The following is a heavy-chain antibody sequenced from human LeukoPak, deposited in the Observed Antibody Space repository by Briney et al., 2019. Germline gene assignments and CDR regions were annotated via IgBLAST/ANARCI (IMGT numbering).Heavy chain of an antibody. Sequence: GGSLRLSCAASGFTFSSYAMSWVRQAPGKGLEWVSAISGSGGSTYYADSVKGRFTISRDNAKNSLYLQMNSLRAEDTAVYYCARDWGYSGSYSSPFWFDPWGQGTLVTVSS. J-gene: IGHJ5*02. CDR1: GFTFSSYA. V-gene: IGHV3-23*01. D-gene: IGHD1-26*01. CDR2: ISGSGGST. CDR3: ARDWGYSGSYSSPFWFDP.